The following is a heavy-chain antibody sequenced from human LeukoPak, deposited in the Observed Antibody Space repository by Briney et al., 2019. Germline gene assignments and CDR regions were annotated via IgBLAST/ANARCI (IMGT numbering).Heavy chain of an antibody. V-gene: IGHV3-21*01. CDR3: ARECSDHDAFDI. Sequence: GGSLRLSCAASGFTFSSYSMNWVRQAPGKGLEWVSSISSSSSYIYYADSVKGRFTISRDNAKNSLYLQMNSLRAEDTAVYYCARECSDHDAFDIWGQGTMVTVSS. CDR2: ISSSSSYI. CDR1: GFTFSSYS. D-gene: IGHD2-15*01. J-gene: IGHJ3*02.